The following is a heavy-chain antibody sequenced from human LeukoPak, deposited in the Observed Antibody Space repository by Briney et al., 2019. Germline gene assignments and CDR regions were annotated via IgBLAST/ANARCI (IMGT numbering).Heavy chain of an antibody. Sequence: SETLSLTCTVSGGSISSYYWIWIRQPPGKGLEWIGYIYYSGSTNYNPSLKSRVTISVDTSKNQFSLKLSSVTAADTAVYYCARHSGGRDSSGEYWYFDLWGRGTLVTVSS. CDR1: GGSISSYY. CDR2: IYYSGST. J-gene: IGHJ2*01. CDR3: ARHSGGRDSSGEYWYFDL. V-gene: IGHV4-59*08. D-gene: IGHD3-22*01.